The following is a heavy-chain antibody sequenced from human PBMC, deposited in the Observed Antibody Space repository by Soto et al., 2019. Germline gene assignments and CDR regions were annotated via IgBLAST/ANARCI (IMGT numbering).Heavy chain of an antibody. Sequence: KGLEWVSGISGSGSNTYYADSVKDRFTISRDNSKNTLYLKMSSLRAEDTALYYCFFFSSRRRHTKLAPGLGIPAEPLFDL. D-gene: IGHD2-15*01. J-gene: IGHJ2*01. CDR2: ISGSGSNT. CDR3: FFFSSRRRHTKLAPGLGIPAEPLFDL. V-gene: IGHV3-23*01.